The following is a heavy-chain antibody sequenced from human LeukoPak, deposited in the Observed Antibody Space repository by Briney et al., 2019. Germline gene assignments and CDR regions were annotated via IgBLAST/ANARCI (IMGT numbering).Heavy chain of an antibody. CDR2: IYYSGST. Sequence: SETLSLTCTVSGGSVSSGSYYWSWIRQPPGKGLEWIGYIYYSGSTNYNPSLKSRVTISVDTSKNQFSLKLTSVTAADTAVYYCAREGAEVRGVLVKYYFDYWGQGALVTVSS. D-gene: IGHD3-10*01. J-gene: IGHJ4*02. CDR3: AREGAEVRGVLVKYYFDY. CDR1: GGSVSSGSYY. V-gene: IGHV4-61*01.